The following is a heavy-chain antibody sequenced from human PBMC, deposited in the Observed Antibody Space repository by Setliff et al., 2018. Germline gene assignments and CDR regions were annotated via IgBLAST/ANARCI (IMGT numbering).Heavy chain of an antibody. Sequence: ASVKVSCKASGYTFTSYGISWVRQAPGQGLEWMGWISAYNGNTNYAQKLQGRVTMTTDTSTSTAYMELRSLRSDDTAVYYCARDFPPLYSSSFSDAFDVWGQGTMVTVSS. CDR2: ISAYNGNT. CDR1: GYTFTSYG. CDR3: ARDFPPLYSSSFSDAFDV. V-gene: IGHV1-18*01. J-gene: IGHJ3*01. D-gene: IGHD6-6*01.